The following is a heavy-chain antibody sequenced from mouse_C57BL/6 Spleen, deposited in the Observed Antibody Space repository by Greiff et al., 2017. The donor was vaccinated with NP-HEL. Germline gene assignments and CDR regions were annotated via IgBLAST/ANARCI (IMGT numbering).Heavy chain of an antibody. CDR3: ARGGLYYGGFAY. CDR2: IYPSDSET. Sequence: QVQLQQPGAELVRPGSSVKLSCKASGYTFTSYWMDWVKQRPGQGLEWIGNIYPSDSETHYNQKFKDKATLTVDKSSSTAYMQLSSLTSEDSAIYYCARGGLYYGGFAYWGQGTLVTVSA. D-gene: IGHD2-1*01. J-gene: IGHJ3*01. V-gene: IGHV1-61*01. CDR1: GYTFTSYW.